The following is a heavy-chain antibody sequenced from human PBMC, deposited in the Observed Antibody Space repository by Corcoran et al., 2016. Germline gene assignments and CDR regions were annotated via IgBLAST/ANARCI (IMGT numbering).Heavy chain of an antibody. D-gene: IGHD5-12*01. CDR3: ASRRDGYNKPWGY. Sequence: EVQLVESGGGLVQPGGSLKLSCAASGFTFSGSAMHWVRQASGKGLEWVGRIRSKANSYATAYAASVKGRFTISRDDSKNTAYLQMNSLKTADTAVYYCASRRDGYNKPWGYWGQGTLVTVSS. CDR1: GFTFSGSA. V-gene: IGHV3-73*02. CDR2: IRSKANSYAT. J-gene: IGHJ4*02.